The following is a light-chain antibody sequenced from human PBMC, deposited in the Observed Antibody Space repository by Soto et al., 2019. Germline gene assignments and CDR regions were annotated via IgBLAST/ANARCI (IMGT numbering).Light chain of an antibody. V-gene: IGKV3-11*01. CDR1: PSVTNF. J-gene: IGKJ5*01. Sequence: PEERATLSCGASPSVTNFLAWYQQKPGQAPRLLIYGAFNRATGIPARFSGSGSGTDFTLTISSLEPEDSAIYYCQQRNIWPPVTFGQGTRLEIK. CDR2: GAF. CDR3: QQRNIWPPVT.